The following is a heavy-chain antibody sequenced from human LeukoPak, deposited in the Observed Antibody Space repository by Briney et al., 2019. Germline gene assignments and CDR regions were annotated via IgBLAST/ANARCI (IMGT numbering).Heavy chain of an antibody. Sequence: ASVKVSCKVSGHTLTELSMHWVRQAPGKGLEWMGGFDPEDGETIYAQKFQGRVTMTEDTSTDTAYMELSSLRSEDTAVYYCATGDDYGDKILDYWGQGTLVTVSS. CDR2: FDPEDGET. D-gene: IGHD4-17*01. CDR3: ATGDDYGDKILDY. CDR1: GHTLTELS. V-gene: IGHV1-24*01. J-gene: IGHJ4*02.